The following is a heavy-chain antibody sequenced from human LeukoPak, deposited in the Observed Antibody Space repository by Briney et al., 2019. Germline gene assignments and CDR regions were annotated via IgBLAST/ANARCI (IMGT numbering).Heavy chain of an antibody. J-gene: IGHJ4*02. CDR2: ISSSSSYI. Sequence: KPGGSLRLSCAASGFTFSSYSMNWVRQAPGKGLEWVSSISSSSSYIYYADSVKGRFTISRDNAKNSLYLQMNSLRAEDTAVYYCARVEDIVVVPAAIDYWGQGTLVTVSS. V-gene: IGHV3-21*01. D-gene: IGHD2-2*01. CDR1: GFTFSSYS. CDR3: ARVEDIVVVPAAIDY.